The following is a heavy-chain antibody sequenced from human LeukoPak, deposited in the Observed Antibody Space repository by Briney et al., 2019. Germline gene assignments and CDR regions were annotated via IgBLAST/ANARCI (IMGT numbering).Heavy chain of an antibody. J-gene: IGHJ5*02. CDR3: AREPRDYYDSSGYYNWFDP. V-gene: IGHV1-2*02. CDR1: GYSFTGYY. CDR2: INPNSGGT. D-gene: IGHD3-22*01. Sequence: ASVKVSCKASGYSFTGYYMHRVRQAPGQGLEWMGWINPNSGGTNYAQKFQGRVTMTRDTSISTAYMELSRLRSDDTAVYYCAREPRDYYDSSGYYNWFDPWGQGTLVTVSS.